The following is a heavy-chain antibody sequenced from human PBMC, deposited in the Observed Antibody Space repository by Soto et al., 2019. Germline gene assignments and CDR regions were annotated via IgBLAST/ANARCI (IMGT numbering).Heavy chain of an antibody. CDR3: AKGQGGSGSLTPRVDF. CDR2: ISGGGDTT. J-gene: IGHJ4*02. Sequence: EVQLLESGGGLVQPGGSLRLSCAASGFTFNNYDMTWVRQAPGKGLEWVSAISGGGDTTSYADSVKGRFTVSRDGSKNTLYLQMSSLRAEDTALYYCAKGQGGSGSLTPRVDFWGQGTLVTVSS. CDR1: GFTFNNYD. D-gene: IGHD3-10*01. V-gene: IGHV3-23*01.